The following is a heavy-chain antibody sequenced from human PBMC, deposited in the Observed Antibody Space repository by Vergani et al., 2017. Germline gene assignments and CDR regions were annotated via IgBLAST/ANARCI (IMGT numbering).Heavy chain of an antibody. CDR1: GGTFSSYA. Sequence: QVQLVQSGAEVKKPGSSVKVSCKASGGTFSSYAISWVRQAPGQGLEWMGRIIPIFGTANYAQKFQGRVTITADESTSTAYMELSSLRSEDTAVYYCAGPGXCSGGSCYSERLDYWGQGTLVTVSS. J-gene: IGHJ4*02. V-gene: IGHV1-69*13. CDR3: AGPGXCSGGSCYSERLDY. D-gene: IGHD2-15*01. CDR2: IIPIFGTA.